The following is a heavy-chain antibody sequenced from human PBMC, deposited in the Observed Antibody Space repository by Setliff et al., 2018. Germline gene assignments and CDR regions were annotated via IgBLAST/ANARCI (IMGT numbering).Heavy chain of an antibody. D-gene: IGHD3-10*01. CDR1: GDSIKSNAYY. V-gene: IGHV4-39*02. CDR2: VHSSGTT. Sequence: SETLSLTCAVSGDSIKSNAYYWGWIRQSPVRGLEWIGSVHSSGTTHYNPSLKSRVTISVDSAKNHFSLNLRSATAADTAIYYCARPPKWFGEVIIGALDVWGQGTVVTVSS. CDR3: ARPPKWFGEVIIGALDV. J-gene: IGHJ3*01.